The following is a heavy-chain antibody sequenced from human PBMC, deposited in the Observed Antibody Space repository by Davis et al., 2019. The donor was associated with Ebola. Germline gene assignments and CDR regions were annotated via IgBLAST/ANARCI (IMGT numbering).Heavy chain of an antibody. CDR2: IRYEGSTK. CDR1: GFTFSSYG. J-gene: IGHJ4*02. CDR3: ATDPGRGFED. D-gene: IGHD1-1*01. V-gene: IGHV3-30*02. Sequence: GESLKISCVASGFTFSSYGMHWVRQAPGKGLEWVAFIRYEGSTKYNEDSVKGRFTISRDNSKKTLFLQMNSLRPEDTAVYYCATDPGRGFEDWGQGTLVTVSS.